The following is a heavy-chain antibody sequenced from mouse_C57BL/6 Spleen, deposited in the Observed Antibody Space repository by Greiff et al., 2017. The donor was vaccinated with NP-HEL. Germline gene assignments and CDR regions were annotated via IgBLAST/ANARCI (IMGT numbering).Heavy chain of an antibody. J-gene: IGHJ4*01. V-gene: IGHV8-8*01. Sequence: QVTLKESGPGILQPSQTLSLTCSFSGFSLSTFGMGVGWIRQPSGKGLEWLAHIWWDDDKYYNPALKSRLTISKDTSKNQVFLKIANVDTADTATYYCARVAGAYYSNRYAMDYWGQGTSVTVSS. CDR1: GFSLSTFGMG. CDR3: ARVAGAYYSNRYAMDY. CDR2: IWWDDDK. D-gene: IGHD2-5*01.